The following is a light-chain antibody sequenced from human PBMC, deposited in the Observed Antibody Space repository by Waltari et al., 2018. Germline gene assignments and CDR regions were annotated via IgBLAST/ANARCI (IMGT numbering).Light chain of an antibody. CDR2: EVS. CDR3: CSYAGSVPYV. V-gene: IGLV2-23*02. Sequence: QSALTQPASVSGSPGQSITISCTGSNSNIGTYSLVSWFQHRPAKAPNPVIYEVSQRPSGVAVRFSGSKSGNTASLTISGLQAEDEADYYCCSYAGSVPYVFGTGTTVTVL. CDR1: NSNIGTYSL. J-gene: IGLJ1*01.